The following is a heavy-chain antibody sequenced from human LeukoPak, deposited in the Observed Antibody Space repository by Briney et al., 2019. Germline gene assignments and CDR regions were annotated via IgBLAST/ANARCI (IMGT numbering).Heavy chain of an antibody. J-gene: IGHJ4*02. CDR1: GFTFSNYW. V-gene: IGHV3-74*01. CDR2: INPDGSTI. Sequence: GGSLRLSCAASGFTFSNYWVHWVRQAPGKGLVWVSRINPDGSTINYADSVKGRFTISRDNAKNTLYLQMNSLRAEDTAVYYCATDGNYRFDYWGQGTLVTVSS. CDR3: ATDGNYRFDY. D-gene: IGHD1-7*01.